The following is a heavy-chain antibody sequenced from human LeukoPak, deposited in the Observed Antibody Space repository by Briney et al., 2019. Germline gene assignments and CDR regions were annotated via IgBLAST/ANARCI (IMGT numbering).Heavy chain of an antibody. D-gene: IGHD6-19*01. CDR2: INPSGGST. J-gene: IGHJ5*02. CDR3: AREFRGGWYGVNWFDP. Sequence: ASVKVSCKASGYTFTNYYMHWVRQAPGQGLEWMGIINPSGGSTSYAQKFQGRVTMTRDTSTSTVYMELSSLRSEDTAVYYCAREFRGGWYGVNWFDPWGQGTLVTVSS. V-gene: IGHV1-46*01. CDR1: GYTFTNYY.